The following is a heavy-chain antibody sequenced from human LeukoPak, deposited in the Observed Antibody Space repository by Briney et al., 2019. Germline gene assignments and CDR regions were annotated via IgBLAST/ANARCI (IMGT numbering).Heavy chain of an antibody. V-gene: IGHV4-4*07. J-gene: IGHJ4*02. CDR3: ARVPFYYDSGSYYLDY. Sequence: SETLSLTCTVSGGSISSYYWSWIRQPAGKGLEWIGRIYTSGSTNYNPSLKSRVTMSVDTSKNQFSLKLSSVTAADTAVYYCARVPFYYDSGSYYLDYWGQGTLVTVSS. CDR1: GGSISSYY. D-gene: IGHD3-10*01. CDR2: IYTSGST.